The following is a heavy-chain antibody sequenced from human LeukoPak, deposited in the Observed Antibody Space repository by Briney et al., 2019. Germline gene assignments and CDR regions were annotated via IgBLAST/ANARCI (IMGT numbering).Heavy chain of an antibody. CDR3: ARARARGIAAAGPDY. CDR2: IYTSGST. Sequence: SETLSLTCTVSGGSISSGSYYWSWIRQPAGKGLEWIVRIYTSGSTNYNPSLKSRVTISVDTSKNQFSLKLSSVTAADTAVYYCARARARGIAAAGPDYWGQGTLVTVSS. CDR1: GGSISSGSYY. D-gene: IGHD6-13*01. V-gene: IGHV4-61*02. J-gene: IGHJ4*02.